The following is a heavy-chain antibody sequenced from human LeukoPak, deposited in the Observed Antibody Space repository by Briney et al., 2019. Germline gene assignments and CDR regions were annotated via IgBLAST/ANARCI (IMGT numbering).Heavy chain of an antibody. CDR2: INHSGST. Sequence: SETLSLTCAVYGGSFSGYYWSWIRQPPGKGLEWIGEINHSGSTNYNPSLKSRVTISVDTSKNQFSLKLSSVTAADTAVYYCARGRSRGYNKDYFDYWGQGTLVTVSS. CDR3: ARGRSRGYNKDYFDY. J-gene: IGHJ4*02. CDR1: GGSFSGYY. V-gene: IGHV4-34*01. D-gene: IGHD5-24*01.